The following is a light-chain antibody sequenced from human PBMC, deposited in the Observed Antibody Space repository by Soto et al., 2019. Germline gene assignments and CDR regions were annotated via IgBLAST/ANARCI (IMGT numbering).Light chain of an antibody. Sequence: IQLTQSPSSLSASVVDIVAITCRASQGISSYLGWYQQKPGKAPNLLIYDASTLHSGVPSRFSGGGSGTDFTLTISSLQPEDFATYYCQHLNTYPITFGPGTRREIK. J-gene: IGKJ5*01. CDR1: QGISSY. CDR2: DAS. V-gene: IGKV1-9*01. CDR3: QHLNTYPIT.